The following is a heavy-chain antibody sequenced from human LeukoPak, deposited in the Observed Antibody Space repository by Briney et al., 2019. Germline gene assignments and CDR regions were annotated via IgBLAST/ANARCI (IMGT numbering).Heavy chain of an antibody. D-gene: IGHD1-1*01. V-gene: IGHV3-21*01. Sequence: GGSLRLSCAASGFTFNSYSMNWVRQAPGKGLEWVSSISSSSSYIYYADSVKGRFTISRDNAKNSLYLQMNSLRAEDTAVYYCARNSETRDAFDIWGQGTMVTVSS. CDR1: GFTFNSYS. CDR2: ISSSSSYI. CDR3: ARNSETRDAFDI. J-gene: IGHJ3*02.